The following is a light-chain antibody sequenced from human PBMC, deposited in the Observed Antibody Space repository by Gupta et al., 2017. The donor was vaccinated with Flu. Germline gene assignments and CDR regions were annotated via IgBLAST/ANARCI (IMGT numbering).Light chain of an antibody. CDR1: SSNIGSNT. CDR3: EAWDDSRNGAYV. V-gene: IGLV1-44*01. CDR2: DNN. Sequence: VTISCSGSSSNIGSNTVDCYQQLPGTAPNLLIYDNNKRHQGVPARFSGSKSGTSASMAISGLQSEDEADYYCEAWDDSRNGAYVFGTGTKVTVL. J-gene: IGLJ1*01.